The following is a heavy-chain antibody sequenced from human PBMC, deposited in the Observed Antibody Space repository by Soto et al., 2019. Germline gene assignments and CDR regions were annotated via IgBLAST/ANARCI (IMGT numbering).Heavy chain of an antibody. V-gene: IGHV3-23*01. J-gene: IGHJ3*02. Sequence: GGSLRLSCAASGFIFSTYAMNWVRQAPGKGLECVSAISNTGGSTFYAESVRGRFTISRDNSINTLYLQMTSLRTEDTAVYYCAHPRGYGVFLAVDIWGQGTMVTV. CDR3: AHPRGYGVFLAVDI. CDR2: ISNTGGST. D-gene: IGHD4-17*01. CDR1: GFIFSTYA.